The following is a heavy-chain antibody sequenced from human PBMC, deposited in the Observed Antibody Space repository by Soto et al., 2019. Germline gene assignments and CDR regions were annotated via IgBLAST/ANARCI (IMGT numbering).Heavy chain of an antibody. Sequence: GGSLRLTCAASGFTFSSYAMHWVRQAPGKGLEWVAVISYDGSNKYYADSVKGRFTISRDNSKNTLYLQMNSLRAEDTAVYYCARDRLRYNWNDFPYYYYGMDVWGQGTTVTVS. CDR3: ARDRLRYNWNDFPYYYYGMDV. J-gene: IGHJ6*02. CDR2: ISYDGSNK. CDR1: GFTFSSYA. D-gene: IGHD1-1*01. V-gene: IGHV3-30-3*01.